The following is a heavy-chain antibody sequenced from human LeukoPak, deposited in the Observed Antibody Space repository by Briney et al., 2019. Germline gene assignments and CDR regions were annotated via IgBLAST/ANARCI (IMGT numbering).Heavy chain of an antibody. J-gene: IGHJ6*03. CDR1: GGTFSSYA. CDR2: IIPIFGTA. Sequence: ASVKVSCKASGGTFSSYAISWVRQAPGQGLEWMGGIIPIFGTANYAQKFQGRVTITADESTSTAYMELSSLRSEDTAVYYCARTRSYYEWDYYMDVWGKGTTVTVSS. D-gene: IGHD1-26*01. CDR3: ARTRSYYEWDYYMDV. V-gene: IGHV1-69*13.